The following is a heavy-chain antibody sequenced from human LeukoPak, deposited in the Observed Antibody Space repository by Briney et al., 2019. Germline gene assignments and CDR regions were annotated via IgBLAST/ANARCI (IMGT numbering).Heavy chain of an antibody. V-gene: IGHV7-4-1*02. CDR1: GYTFTSYA. CDR3: ARWSSSSWYAAFDY. Sequence: ASVKVSCKASGYTFTSYAMNWVRQAPGQGLEWMGWINTNTGNPTYAQGFTGRFVFSLDTSVSTAYLQISSLKAEDTAVYYCARWSSSSWYAAFDYWGQGTLVTVSS. D-gene: IGHD6-13*01. CDR2: INTNTGNP. J-gene: IGHJ4*02.